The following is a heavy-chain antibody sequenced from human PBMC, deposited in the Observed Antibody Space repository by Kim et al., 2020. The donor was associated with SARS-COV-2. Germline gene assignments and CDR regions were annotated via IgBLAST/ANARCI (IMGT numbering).Heavy chain of an antibody. Sequence: GGSLRLSCAASGFTFSSYGMHWVRQAPGKGLEWVAVISYDGSNKYYADSVKGRFTISRDNSKNTLYLQMNSLRAEDTAVYYCAKDLSPGIAAAGRAFQHAYWGQGTLVTVSS. CDR2: ISYDGSNK. CDR1: GFTFSSYG. D-gene: IGHD6-13*01. J-gene: IGHJ4*02. CDR3: AKDLSPGIAAAGRAFQHAY. V-gene: IGHV3-30*18.